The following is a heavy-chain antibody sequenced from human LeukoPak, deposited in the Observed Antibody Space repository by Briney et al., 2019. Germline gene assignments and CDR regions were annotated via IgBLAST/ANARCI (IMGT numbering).Heavy chain of an antibody. V-gene: IGHV3-48*01. CDR3: ARSEVTPYGYFDY. J-gene: IGHJ4*02. D-gene: IGHD3-10*01. CDR2: ISSSSSTI. Sequence: PGRSLRLSCAASGFTFSSYSVNWVRQAPGKGLEWVSYISSSSSTIYYVESVKGRFTISRDNAKNSLYLQMNSLRAEDTAVYYCARSEVTPYGYFDYWGQGTLVTVSS. CDR1: GFTFSSYS.